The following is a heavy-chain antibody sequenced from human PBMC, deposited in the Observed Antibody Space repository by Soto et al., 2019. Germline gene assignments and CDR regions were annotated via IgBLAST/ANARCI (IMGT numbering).Heavy chain of an antibody. Sequence: PGGSLRLSCAASGFTFSSYWMSWVRQAPGKGLEWVANIKQDGSEKYYVDSVKGRFTISRDNAKNSLYLQMNSLRAEDTAVYYCARVGVTFIYYYGMDVWGQGTTVTVSS. V-gene: IGHV3-7*03. J-gene: IGHJ6*02. D-gene: IGHD1-26*01. CDR3: ARVGVTFIYYYGMDV. CDR1: GFTFSSYW. CDR2: IKQDGSEK.